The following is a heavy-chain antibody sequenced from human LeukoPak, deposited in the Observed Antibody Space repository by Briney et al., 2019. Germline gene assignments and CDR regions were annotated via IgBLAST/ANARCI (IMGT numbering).Heavy chain of an antibody. D-gene: IGHD4-17*01. Sequence: ASVKVSCKSSGYTFTSYGLSWVRQATGQGLEWMGWINPHSGKTGYAQKFQGRVTMTTDTSASTAYMELSSLRSEDTAVYYCARLSSHYGDYKVDPWGQGTLVTVSS. CDR3: ARLSSHYGDYKVDP. CDR2: INPHSGKT. CDR1: GYTFTSYG. V-gene: IGHV1-8*02. J-gene: IGHJ5*02.